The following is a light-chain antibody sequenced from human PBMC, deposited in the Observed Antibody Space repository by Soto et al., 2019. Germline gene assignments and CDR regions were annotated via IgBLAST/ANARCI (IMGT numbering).Light chain of an antibody. J-gene: IGKJ4*01. V-gene: IGKV3-11*01. CDR3: QQRNAWPPAT. CDR1: QSVSLY. CDR2: DTS. Sequence: VLTQSPATLSLSPGERATLSCRASQSVSLYLAWYQQKPGQAPRLLIYDTSKRAPGIPARFSGSGSGTDFTLTITSVEPEDHAVYYYQQRNAWPPATFGVLTQVEI.